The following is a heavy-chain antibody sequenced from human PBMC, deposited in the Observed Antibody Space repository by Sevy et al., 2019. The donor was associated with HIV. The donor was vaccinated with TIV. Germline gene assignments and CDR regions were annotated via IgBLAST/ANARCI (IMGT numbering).Heavy chain of an antibody. CDR3: AIDLNPITMVRGVIITAGGAFDI. D-gene: IGHD3-10*01. CDR2: IIPIFGTA. V-gene: IGHV1-69*13. Sequence: ASVKVSCKASGGTFSSYAISWVRQAPGQGLEWVGGIIPIFGTANYAQKFQGRVTITADESTSTAYMELSSLRSEDTAVYYCAIDLNPITMVRGVIITAGGAFDIWGQGTMVTVSS. CDR1: GGTFSSYA. J-gene: IGHJ3*02.